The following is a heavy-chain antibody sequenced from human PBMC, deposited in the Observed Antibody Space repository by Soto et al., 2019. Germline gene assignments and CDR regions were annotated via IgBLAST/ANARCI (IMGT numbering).Heavy chain of an antibody. CDR1: GDRFNTYA. J-gene: IGHJ6*02. D-gene: IGHD1-1*01. V-gene: IGHV1-69*01. CDR2: IITFFGAA. CDR3: ARGGKERFRGSGMDV. Sequence: QVQLVQSGAEVRKPGSSVRVSCKASGDRFNTYAFNWVRQAPGQGLEWLGGIITFFGAAMYAQKFQGRVTITADEFMTTAYMELSSLTSADTAVYYCARGGKERFRGSGMDVWGQGTTVTVSS.